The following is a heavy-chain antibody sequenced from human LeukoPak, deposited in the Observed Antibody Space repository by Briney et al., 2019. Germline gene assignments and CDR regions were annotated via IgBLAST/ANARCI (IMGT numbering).Heavy chain of an antibody. V-gene: IGHV3-43*02. J-gene: IGHJ4*02. Sequence: GGSLRLSCAASGFTFDDYAMHWVRQAPGKGLEWVSLISGDGGSTYYADSVKGRFTISRDNSKNSLNLQMNSLRTEDTALYYCAKDKSYGIEYYFDYWGQGTLVTVSS. CDR1: GFTFDDYA. CDR3: AKDKSYGIEYYFDY. CDR2: ISGDGGST. D-gene: IGHD5-18*01.